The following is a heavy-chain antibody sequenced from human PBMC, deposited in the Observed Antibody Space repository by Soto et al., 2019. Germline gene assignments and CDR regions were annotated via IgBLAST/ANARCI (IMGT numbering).Heavy chain of an antibody. Sequence: SVKVSCKASGGTFSSYAISWVRQAPGQGLEWMGGIIPIFGTANYAQKFQGRVTITADKSKSTAYMELSSLRSEDTAVYYCARVSEYYYASSGYYLDAFDIWG. D-gene: IGHD3-22*01. CDR3: ARVSEYYYASSGYYLDAFDI. CDR1: GGTFSSYA. CDR2: IIPIFGTA. J-gene: IGHJ3*02. V-gene: IGHV1-69*06.